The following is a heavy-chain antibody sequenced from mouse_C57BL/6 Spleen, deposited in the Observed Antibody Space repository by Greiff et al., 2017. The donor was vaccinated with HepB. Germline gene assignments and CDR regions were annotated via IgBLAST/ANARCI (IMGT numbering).Heavy chain of an antibody. Sequence: VQLQQPGAELVRPGSSVKLSCKASGYTFTSYWMHWVKQRPIQGLEWIGNIDPSDSETHYNQKFKDKATLTVDKSSSTAYMQLSSLTSEDSAVYYCARSNYGGVGYFDYWGQGTTLTVSS. CDR2: IDPSDSET. D-gene: IGHD2-5*01. CDR3: ARSNYGGVGYFDY. CDR1: GYTFTSYW. J-gene: IGHJ2*01. V-gene: IGHV1-52*01.